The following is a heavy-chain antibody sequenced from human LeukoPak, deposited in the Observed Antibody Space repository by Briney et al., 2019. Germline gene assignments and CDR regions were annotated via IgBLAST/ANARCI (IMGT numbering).Heavy chain of an antibody. V-gene: IGHV2-5*01. CDR2: IFWNDDK. Sequence: SGPTLVNPTQTLTLTCTVPGFSLSTVGVGVGWIRQPPGKALEWLALIFWNDDKRYSPSLKGRLIITKDTSRNQVVLTMTNVDPVDTATYYCAHTPRTYDYVWGSYRKALLDFWGQGTLVTVSS. J-gene: IGHJ4*02. CDR3: AHTPRTYDYVWGSYRKALLDF. D-gene: IGHD3-16*02. CDR1: GFSLSTVGVG.